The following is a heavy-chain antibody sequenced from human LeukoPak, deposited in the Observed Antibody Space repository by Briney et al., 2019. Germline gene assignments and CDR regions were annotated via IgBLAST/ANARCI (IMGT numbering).Heavy chain of an antibody. D-gene: IGHD6-19*01. V-gene: IGHV3-53*01. CDR2: IYSGGSA. J-gene: IGHJ4*02. CDR3: ARAIGAVGLYYFDY. CDR1: GFTVSSNY. Sequence: PGGSLRLSCAASGFTVSSNYMSWVRQAPGKGLEWVSVIYSGGSAYYADSVKGRFTISRDNSKNTLYLQMNSLRAEDTAVYYCARAIGAVGLYYFDYWGQGTLVTVSS.